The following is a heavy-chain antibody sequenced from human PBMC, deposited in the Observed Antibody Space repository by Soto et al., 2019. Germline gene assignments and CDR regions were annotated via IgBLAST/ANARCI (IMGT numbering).Heavy chain of an antibody. D-gene: IGHD6-13*01. Sequence: GESLTISCKGSVYSFTSSWICWFRHMPVKALEWMGIIYPGDSDTRYSPSFQGQVTISADKSISTAYLQWSSLKASDTAMYYCAGLGDSSSWYSYYYYGMDVWGQGTTVTVS. J-gene: IGHJ6*02. CDR2: IYPGDSDT. CDR1: VYSFTSSW. V-gene: IGHV5-51*01. CDR3: AGLGDSSSWYSYYYYGMDV.